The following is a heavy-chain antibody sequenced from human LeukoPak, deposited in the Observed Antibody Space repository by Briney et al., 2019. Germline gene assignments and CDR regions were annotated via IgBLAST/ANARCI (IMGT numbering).Heavy chain of an antibody. Sequence: KSSETLSLTCTVSGGSINSRSYYWGWVRQPPGRGLEWLGSIYYSGTTYYNPSLKSRVTISVDTSKNQFSLKLSSVTAADTAVYYCESGGGYPFDYWGQGTLVTVSS. J-gene: IGHJ4*02. D-gene: IGHD3-22*01. CDR3: ESGGGYPFDY. V-gene: IGHV4-39*01. CDR1: GGSINSRSYY. CDR2: IYYSGTT.